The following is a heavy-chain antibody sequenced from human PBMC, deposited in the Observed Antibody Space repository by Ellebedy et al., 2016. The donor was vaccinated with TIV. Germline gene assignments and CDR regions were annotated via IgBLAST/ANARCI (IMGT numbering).Heavy chain of an antibody. V-gene: IGHV3-72*01. J-gene: IGHJ4*02. CDR2: TRNKANSYTT. D-gene: IGHD3-10*01. Sequence: GESLKISCAASGFTFSDHYMDWVRQALGKGLEWVGRTRNKANSYTTEYAASVKGRFTISRDDSKNSLYLQMNSLKTEDTAVYYCARGGSYYPFAYWGQGTLVTVSS. CDR3: ARGGSYYPFAY. CDR1: GFTFSDHY.